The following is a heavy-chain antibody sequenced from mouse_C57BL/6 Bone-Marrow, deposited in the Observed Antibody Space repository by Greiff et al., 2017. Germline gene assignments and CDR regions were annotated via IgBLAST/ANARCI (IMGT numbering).Heavy chain of an antibody. Sequence: VQLQQPGAELVKPGASVKLSCKASGYTFTSYWMQWVKQRPGQGLEWIGEIDPSDSYTNYNQKFKGKATLTVDTSSSTAYMQLSSLTSEDSAVYYCAPITTVVAPSYAMVYWGQGTSVTVSS. CDR3: APITTVVAPSYAMVY. D-gene: IGHD1-1*01. CDR1: GYTFTSYW. CDR2: IDPSDSYT. V-gene: IGHV1-50*01. J-gene: IGHJ4*01.